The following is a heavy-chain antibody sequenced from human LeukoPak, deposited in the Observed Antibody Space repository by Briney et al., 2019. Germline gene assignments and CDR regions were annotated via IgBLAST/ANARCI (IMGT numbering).Heavy chain of an antibody. D-gene: IGHD3-10*01. CDR3: ARHGWDYPSGTYYTFDP. V-gene: IGHV4-39*01. Sequence: SETLSPTCTVSGDSLSSSRYYWGWIRQPPGKGLEWIGSASYSGSPYYNPSLKSRVTTSVDTSKNQFSLRLSSVTATDTAMYYCARHGWDYPSGTYYTFDPWGQGTLVTVSS. CDR1: GDSLSSSRYY. J-gene: IGHJ5*02. CDR2: ASYSGSP.